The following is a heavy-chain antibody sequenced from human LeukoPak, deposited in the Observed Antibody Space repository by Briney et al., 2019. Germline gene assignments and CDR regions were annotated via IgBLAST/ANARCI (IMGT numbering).Heavy chain of an antibody. Sequence: PGGALRLSCAASGFSFSNYAMSWVRQAPGKGLEGVSSISGSGGLSYYADSVKGRLTISRDNSKKTVFLQMNSLRAEDTAVYYCAKGRRDGYNYFFDYWGQGTLVTVSS. CDR1: GFSFSNYA. D-gene: IGHD5-24*01. CDR3: AKGRRDGYNYFFDY. CDR2: ISGSGGLS. J-gene: IGHJ4*02. V-gene: IGHV3-23*01.